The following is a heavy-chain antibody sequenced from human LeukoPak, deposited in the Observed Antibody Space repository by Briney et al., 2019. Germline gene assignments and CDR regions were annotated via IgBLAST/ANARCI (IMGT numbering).Heavy chain of an antibody. J-gene: IGHJ4*02. Sequence: KPSETLSLTCAVYGGSFSGYYWSWIRQPPGKGLEWIGEINHSGSTNYNPSLKSRVTISVDTSKNQLSLKLSSVTAADTAVYYCARGPVGITIFGVCHAEFDYWGQGTLVTVSS. D-gene: IGHD3-3*01. V-gene: IGHV4-34*01. CDR3: ARGPVGITIFGVCHAEFDY. CDR1: GGSFSGYY. CDR2: INHSGST.